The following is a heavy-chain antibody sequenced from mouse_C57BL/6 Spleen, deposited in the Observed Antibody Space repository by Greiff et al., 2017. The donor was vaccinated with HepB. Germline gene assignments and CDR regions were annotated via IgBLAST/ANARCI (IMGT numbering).Heavy chain of an antibody. V-gene: IGHV1-26*01. D-gene: IGHD3-2*01. CDR1: GYTFTDYY. Sequence: EVQLQQSGPELVKPGASVKISCKASGYTFTDYYMNWVKQSHGKSLEWIGDINPNNGGTSYNQKFKGKATLTVDKSSSTAYMELRSLTSEDSAVYYWARSTAEGWYFDYWGQGTTLTVSS. J-gene: IGHJ2*01. CDR2: INPNNGGT. CDR3: ARSTAEGWYFDY.